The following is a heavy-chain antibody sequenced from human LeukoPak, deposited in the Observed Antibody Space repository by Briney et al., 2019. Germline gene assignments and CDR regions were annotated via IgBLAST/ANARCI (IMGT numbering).Heavy chain of an antibody. CDR2: ISGSGGSK. J-gene: IGHJ4*02. D-gene: IGHD6-13*01. CDR3: AKSGRASSSWSRERFDY. CDR1: EFTFSSYA. V-gene: IGHV3-23*01. Sequence: PGGSLRLSCAASEFTFSSYAMSWVRQAPGKGVEGVSGISGSGGSKYKADSVKGRLTISRDNSKNTLYLQMDSLRVEATAVYYCAKSGRASSSWSRERFDYWGQGTLVTVSS.